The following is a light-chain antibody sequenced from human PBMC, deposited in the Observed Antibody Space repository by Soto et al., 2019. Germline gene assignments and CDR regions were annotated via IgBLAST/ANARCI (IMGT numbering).Light chain of an antibody. CDR1: ISDVGGFNF. J-gene: IGLJ1*01. CDR3: SSFTSHTSHYV. V-gene: IGLV2-14*03. CDR2: EVT. Sequence: QSALTQPASVSGSPGQSITISCTGTISDVGGFNFVSWYQQHPGKAPRLMIYEVTYRPSGVSSRFSGSKSGNTASLTISGLQADDEADYYCSSFTSHTSHYVLGTGTKVTVL.